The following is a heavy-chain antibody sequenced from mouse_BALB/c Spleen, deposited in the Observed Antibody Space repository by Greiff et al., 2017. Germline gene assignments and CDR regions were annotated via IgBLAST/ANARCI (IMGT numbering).Heavy chain of an antibody. CDR1: GFTFSSYA. V-gene: IGHV5-9-4*01. J-gene: IGHJ3*01. CDR3: ARGPAWFAY. CDR2: ISSGGSYT. Sequence: EVQLVESGGGLVKPGGSLKLSCAASGFTFSSYAMSWVRQSPEKRLEWVAEISSGGSYTYYPDTVTGRFTISRDNAKNTLYLEMSSLRSEDTAMYYCARGPAWFAYWGQGTLVTVSA.